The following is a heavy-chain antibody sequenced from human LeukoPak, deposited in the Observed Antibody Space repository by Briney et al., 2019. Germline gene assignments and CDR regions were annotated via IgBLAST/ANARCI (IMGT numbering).Heavy chain of an antibody. V-gene: IGHV4-39*07. CDR1: SGSISTSNYY. Sequence: SEPLSLTCTVSSGSISTSNYYWGWVRPPPGKALEWIGNIFYSGSTYYSPSLKSRVTISLDTSKNQFSLKLSSVTAADTAVYYCAGVSSYYYYMDVWGKGTTVTISS. J-gene: IGHJ6*03. D-gene: IGHD2/OR15-2a*01. CDR2: IFYSGST. CDR3: AGVSSYYYYMDV.